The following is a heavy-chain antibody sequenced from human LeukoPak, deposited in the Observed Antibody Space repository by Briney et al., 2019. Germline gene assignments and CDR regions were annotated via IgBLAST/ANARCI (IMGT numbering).Heavy chain of an antibody. CDR2: IYYSGST. J-gene: IGHJ4*02. V-gene: IGHV4-31*03. D-gene: IGHD6-6*01. CDR3: ARGAREGSGIAARRTYYFDY. CDR1: GGSISSGGYY. Sequence: SETLSLTCTVSGGSISSGGYYWSWIRQHPGKGLEWIGYIYYSGSTYYNPSLKSRVTISVDTSKNQFSLKLSSVTAADTAVYYCARGAREGSGIAARRTYYFDYWGQGTLVTVSS.